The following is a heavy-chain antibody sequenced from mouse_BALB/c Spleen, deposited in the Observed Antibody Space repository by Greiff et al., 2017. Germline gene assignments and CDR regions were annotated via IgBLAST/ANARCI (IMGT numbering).Heavy chain of an antibody. CDR3: ARRGGYYFDY. Sequence: QVQLQQSGPELVRPGVSVKISCTGSSYTFTDYAMPWVKQSPAKSLEWIGAISTSYGNTNYNQKFKGKATMTVDKSSSTAYMQLARLTSEDSAVYYCARRGGYYFDYWGQGTTGTVSS. V-gene: IGHV1S137*01. CDR2: ISTSYGNT. CDR1: SYTFTDYA. J-gene: IGHJ2*01.